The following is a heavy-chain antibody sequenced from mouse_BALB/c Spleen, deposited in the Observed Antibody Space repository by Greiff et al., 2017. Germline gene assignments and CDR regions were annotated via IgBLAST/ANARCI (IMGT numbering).Heavy chain of an antibody. CDR1: GYTFTSYT. V-gene: IGHV1-4*01. D-gene: IGHD1-1*01. Sequence: VQLQQSGAELARPGASVKMSCKASGYTFTSYTMHWVKQRPGQGLEWIGYINPSSGYTNYNQKFKDKATLTADKSSSTAYMQLSSLTSEDSAVYYCARREIYSTAWFAYWGQGTLVTVSA. J-gene: IGHJ3*01. CDR2: INPSSGYT. CDR3: ARREIYSTAWFAY.